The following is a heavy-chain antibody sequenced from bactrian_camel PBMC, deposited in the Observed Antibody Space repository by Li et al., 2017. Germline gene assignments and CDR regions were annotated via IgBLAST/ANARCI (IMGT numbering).Heavy chain of an antibody. CDR3: AQDVLERGCSPTTVFHI. D-gene: IGHD8*01. CDR2: IDAARGRI. Sequence: HVQLVESGGGSAQAGGSLRLSCAASGVIVSSDCTGWFRQAPGKLREGVAGIDAARGRIYYAAPVKGRFTISHDVAKRTLSLQMSNIEAEDTATYYCAQDVLERGCSPTTVFHIWGQGTQVTVS. J-gene: IGHJ4*01. V-gene: IGHV3S1*01. CDR1: GVIVSSDC.